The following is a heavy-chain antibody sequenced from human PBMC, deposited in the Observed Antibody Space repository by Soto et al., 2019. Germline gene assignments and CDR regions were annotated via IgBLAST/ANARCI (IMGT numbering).Heavy chain of an antibody. Sequence: SETLSLTCTVSGASINNGGYYWNWIRQLPGEGLEWIGYIHYSGSTYYNPSLKSRVSISADTSKNQFSLRLSLVTAADTAVYYCARDLTTTYTHYGLDVWGQGTTVTVSS. V-gene: IGHV4-31*03. CDR1: GASINNGGYY. J-gene: IGHJ6*02. CDR2: IHYSGST. CDR3: ARDLTTTYTHYGLDV.